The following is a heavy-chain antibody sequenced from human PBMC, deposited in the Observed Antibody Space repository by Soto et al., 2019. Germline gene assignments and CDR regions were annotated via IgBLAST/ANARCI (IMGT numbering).Heavy chain of an antibody. D-gene: IGHD3-22*01. Sequence: QITLKESGPTLVKPTQTLTLTCTFSGFSLSTSGVGVGWIRQPPGKALEWLALIYWDDDKRYSPSLKSRLTITKDPPKNQVVLTMANLGPVDTATYLCAHMVGPVVGDYYYYYGMDVWGQGTTVTVSS. CDR1: GFSLSTSGVG. CDR3: AHMVGPVVGDYYYYYGMDV. V-gene: IGHV2-5*02. J-gene: IGHJ6*02. CDR2: IYWDDDK.